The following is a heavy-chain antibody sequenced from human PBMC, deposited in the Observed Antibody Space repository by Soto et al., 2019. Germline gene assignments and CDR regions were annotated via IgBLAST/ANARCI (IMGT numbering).Heavy chain of an antibody. J-gene: IGHJ6*02. V-gene: IGHV4-4*08. Sequence: ASETLSLTCSVSGASIRSYYWHWIRQPPGKGLEWIGYVYTSDYTRYSSSLKSRVTISVDTSKSQFYLRLNSVTAADTAVYYCASSDGHPGDFFYYNGMDVWGQGTTVTVSS. CDR1: GASIRSYY. CDR2: VYTSDYT. CDR3: ASSDGHPGDFFYYNGMDV. D-gene: IGHD3-10*01.